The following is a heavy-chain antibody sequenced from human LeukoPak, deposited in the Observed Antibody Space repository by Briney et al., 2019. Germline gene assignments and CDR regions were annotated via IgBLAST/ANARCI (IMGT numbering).Heavy chain of an antibody. CDR1: GFTFGDYA. J-gene: IGHJ4*02. CDR3: TREVVVAAPLDY. D-gene: IGHD2-15*01. CDR2: IRSKAYGGTT. V-gene: IGHV3-49*04. Sequence: GGSLRLSCTASGFTFGDYAMSWVRQAPGKGLEWVGFIRSKAYGGTTEYAASVKGRFTISRDDSKSIAYLQMNSLRTEDTAVYYCTREVVVAAPLDYWGQGTLVTVS.